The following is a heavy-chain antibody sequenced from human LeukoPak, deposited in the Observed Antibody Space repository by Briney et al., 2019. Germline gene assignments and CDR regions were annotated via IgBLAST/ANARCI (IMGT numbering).Heavy chain of an antibody. CDR2: IYYSGTT. Sequence: SETLSLTCTVSGGSISSYYWSWIRQPPGKGLEWIGYIYYSGTTNYNPSLKSRVAISVDTSKNQFSLKLSSVTAADTAVYYCARGVYIAATQYGYWGQGTLDTVSS. V-gene: IGHV4-59*01. D-gene: IGHD6-13*01. CDR1: GGSISSYY. J-gene: IGHJ4*02. CDR3: ARGVYIAATQYGY.